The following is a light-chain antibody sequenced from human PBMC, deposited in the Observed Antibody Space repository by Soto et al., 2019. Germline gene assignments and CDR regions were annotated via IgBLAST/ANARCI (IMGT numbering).Light chain of an antibody. J-gene: IGKJ5*01. CDR3: QQRSNWEIT. CDR2: DAS. CDR1: QSINTY. V-gene: IGKV3-11*01. Sequence: VLTQSPATLSLYTGEGATLSCRASQSINTYLAWYQQKPGQAPRLLIYDASKRATGIPARFSGSGSGTNFTLTISSLEPEDFAVYYCQQRSNWEITFGQGTRLEIK.